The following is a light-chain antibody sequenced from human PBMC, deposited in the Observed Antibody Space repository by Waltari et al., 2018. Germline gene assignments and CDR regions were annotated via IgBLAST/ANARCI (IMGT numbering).Light chain of an antibody. V-gene: IGLV2-14*01. CDR1: SSDLGAYNY. CDR3: SSYTSSSTYV. CDR2: EVS. J-gene: IGLJ1*01. Sequence: QSALTQPASVSGSPGQSITISCSGTSSDLGAYNYVSWFQQHPGKVPKLLFYEVSKRPAGISNRFSGSKSGNTASLTISRLQAEDEADYYCSSYTSSSTYVFGTGTRVTVL.